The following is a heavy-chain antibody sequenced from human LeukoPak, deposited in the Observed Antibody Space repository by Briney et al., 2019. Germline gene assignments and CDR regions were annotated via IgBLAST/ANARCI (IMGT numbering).Heavy chain of an antibody. CDR3: ARMTSSTSTVTFDY. Sequence: SETLSLTCTVSGGSISSYYWSWIRQPPGKGLEWIGYIYYSGSTNYNPSLKSRVTISVDTSKNQFSLKLSSVTAADTAVYYCARMTSSTSTVTFDYWGQGTLVTVSS. CDR2: IYYSGST. CDR1: GGSISSYY. D-gene: IGHD4-17*01. J-gene: IGHJ4*02. V-gene: IGHV4-59*01.